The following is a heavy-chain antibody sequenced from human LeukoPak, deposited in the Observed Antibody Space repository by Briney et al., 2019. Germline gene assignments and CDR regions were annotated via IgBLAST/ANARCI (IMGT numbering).Heavy chain of an antibody. CDR2: IYYTGTT. D-gene: IGHD4-17*01. CDR1: GGSISSSSYS. Sequence: SETLSLTCTVSGGSISSSSYSWSWIRQPPGKGLEWIGYIYYTGTTNYNPSLKSRVTISVDTSKNQFSLKVSSVTAADTGVYYCASKSTDHGELRFDYWGQGTLVTVSS. V-gene: IGHV4-61*01. CDR3: ASKSTDHGELRFDY. J-gene: IGHJ4*02.